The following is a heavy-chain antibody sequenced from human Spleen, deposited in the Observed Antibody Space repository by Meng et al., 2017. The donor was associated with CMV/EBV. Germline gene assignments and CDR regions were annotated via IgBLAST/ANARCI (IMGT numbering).Heavy chain of an antibody. CDR1: GFSFNIYW. CDR2: INQDGSEK. Sequence: GESLKISCEASGFSFNIYWMSWVRQAPGKALEWVANINQDGSEKNYVASVKGRFTISRDNAKNSMYLQMNSLRADDTAVYYCGRDMDVWGQGTTVTVSS. J-gene: IGHJ6*02. V-gene: IGHV3-7*01. CDR3: GRDMDV.